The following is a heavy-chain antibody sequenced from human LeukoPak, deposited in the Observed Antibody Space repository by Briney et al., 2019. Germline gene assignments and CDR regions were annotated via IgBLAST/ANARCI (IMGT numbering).Heavy chain of an antibody. CDR2: TYSSGST. D-gene: IGHD4-23*01. Sequence: PSGTLSLTCTVSGGSISGHYWSWIRQPPGKGLEWIGYTYSSGSTDYNPSLKSRVTISEDTSRNQFSLKLSSVTAADTAVYYCAMGYGGNSDNYWGQGTLVTVSS. V-gene: IGHV4-59*11. J-gene: IGHJ4*02. CDR1: GGSISGHY. CDR3: AMGYGGNSDNY.